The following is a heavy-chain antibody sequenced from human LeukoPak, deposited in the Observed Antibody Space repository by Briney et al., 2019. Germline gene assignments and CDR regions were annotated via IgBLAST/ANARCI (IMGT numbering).Heavy chain of an antibody. V-gene: IGHV3-48*03. J-gene: IGHJ4*02. CDR1: GFTFSSFE. CDR3: ARSGWYYDILTGFDY. CDR2: ISISGSTI. D-gene: IGHD3-9*01. Sequence: GGSLRFSCAASGFTFSSFEMNWVRQAPGKGLEWVSDISISGSTIYYADSVKGRFTISRDNAKNSLYLQMNSLRAEDTAVYYCARSGWYYDILTGFDYWGQGTLVTVSS.